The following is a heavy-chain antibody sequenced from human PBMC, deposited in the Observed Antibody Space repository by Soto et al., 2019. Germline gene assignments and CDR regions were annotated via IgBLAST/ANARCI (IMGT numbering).Heavy chain of an antibody. Sequence: QMQLVQSGPEVKRPGTSGKVSCKASVFTFTNSAVQWVRQARGQRLEWIGWIVVVSDNTNYTQKFQERVTFTRDMSTSTANMELSSLRSEDSAVYYCAAAVYDATDVNDLGVYSGQGTLVTVSS. CDR1: VFTFTNSA. V-gene: IGHV1-58*01. J-gene: IGHJ4*02. CDR3: AAAVYDATDVNDLGVY. CDR2: IVVVSDNT. D-gene: IGHD3-22*01.